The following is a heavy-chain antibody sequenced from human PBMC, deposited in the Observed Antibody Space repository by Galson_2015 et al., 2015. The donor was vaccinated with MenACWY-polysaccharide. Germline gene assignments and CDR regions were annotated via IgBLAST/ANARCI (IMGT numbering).Heavy chain of an antibody. J-gene: IGHJ4*02. CDR3: ARVLGSYSVVY. V-gene: IGHV3-11*01. CDR2: ISSSGTTI. CDR1: GFTFSDYY. D-gene: IGHD1-26*01. Sequence: SLRLSCAASGFTFSDYYMSCIRQAPGRGLEWVSHISSSGTTIYYADSVKGRFTISRDNARNSLSLQMNSLRAEDTAVYYCARVLGSYSVVYWGPGTLVTVSS.